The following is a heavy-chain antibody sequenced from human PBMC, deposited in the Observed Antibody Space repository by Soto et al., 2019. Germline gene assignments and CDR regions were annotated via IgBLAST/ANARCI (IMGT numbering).Heavy chain of an antibody. Sequence: DSVKGRFTISRDNAKKSLYLQMNSLRDEDTAVYYCARSAALVPATMGDAFDIWGQGTVVTVSS. V-gene: IGHV3-48*02. D-gene: IGHD2-2*01. J-gene: IGHJ3*02. CDR3: ARSAALVPATMGDAFDI.